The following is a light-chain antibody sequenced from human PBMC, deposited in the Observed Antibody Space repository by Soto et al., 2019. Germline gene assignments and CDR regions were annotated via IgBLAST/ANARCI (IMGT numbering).Light chain of an antibody. Sequence: QSALTQPASVSGSPGQSITISCTGTSSDVGGYNYVSWYQQHPGKAPKLMIYDVSNRPSGVSNRFSGSKSGNTASLPISGLQAEDDADYYCSSYTSSSNRVFGGGTKLTVL. J-gene: IGLJ2*01. CDR1: SSDVGGYNY. CDR2: DVS. V-gene: IGLV2-14*01. CDR3: SSYTSSSNRV.